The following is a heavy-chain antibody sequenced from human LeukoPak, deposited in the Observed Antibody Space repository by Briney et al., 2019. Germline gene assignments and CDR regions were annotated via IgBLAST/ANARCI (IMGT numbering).Heavy chain of an antibody. CDR1: GFTFSTYA. D-gene: IGHD3-22*01. Sequence: GGSLRPSCAASGFTFSTYAMSWVRQAPGKGLEWASGISGSGGSTYYADSVKGRFTISRDNSKNTVYVQMNSLRAEDTAVYYCAKDPTTYYDTSGYGRYNWFDPWGQGTLVTVSS. CDR3: AKDPTTYYDTSGYGRYNWFDP. V-gene: IGHV3-23*01. J-gene: IGHJ5*02. CDR2: ISGSGGST.